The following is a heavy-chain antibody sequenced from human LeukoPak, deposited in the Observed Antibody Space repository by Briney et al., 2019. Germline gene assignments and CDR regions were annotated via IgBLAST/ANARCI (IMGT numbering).Heavy chain of an antibody. V-gene: IGHV4-39*02. CDR1: GGSISSSSYY. J-gene: IGHJ4*02. D-gene: IGHD5/OR15-5a*01. CDR2: IYYSGST. Sequence: SETLSLTCTVSGGSISSSSYYWGWIRQPPGKGLEWIGSIYYSGSTYYNPSLKSRVTISVDTSKNQFSLKLSSVTAADTAVYYCARDWDVVCFDYWGQGTLVTVSS. CDR3: ARDWDVVCFDY.